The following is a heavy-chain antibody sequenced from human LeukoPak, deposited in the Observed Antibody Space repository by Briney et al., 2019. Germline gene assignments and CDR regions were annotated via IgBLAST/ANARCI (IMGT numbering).Heavy chain of an antibody. CDR2: ISESGSDM. V-gene: IGHV3-48*03. Sequence: GGSLRLACAAYGFTFSNHEMNSVRQAPGKGLEWDSYISESGSDMYYVDRVKGRFTISRDNAKRSLYLQMSSVRAEDTAVYYCARAIAVAGPYYFDYWGQGALVTVSS. CDR1: GFTFSNHE. J-gene: IGHJ4*02. CDR3: ARAIAVAGPYYFDY. D-gene: IGHD6-19*01.